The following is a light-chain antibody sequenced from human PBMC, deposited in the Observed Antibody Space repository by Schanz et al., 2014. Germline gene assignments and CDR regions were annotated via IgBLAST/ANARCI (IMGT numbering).Light chain of an antibody. J-gene: IGKJ1*01. V-gene: IGKV3-15*01. CDR2: GAS. CDR3: QQSYSALRG. Sequence: EIVMTQSPATLSVSPGERATLSCRASQSVSSNLAWYQQKPGQAPRLLIYGASTRATGIPARFSGSGSGTEFTLTISSLQSEDFATYYCQQSYSALRGFGQGTKVEIK. CDR1: QSVSSN.